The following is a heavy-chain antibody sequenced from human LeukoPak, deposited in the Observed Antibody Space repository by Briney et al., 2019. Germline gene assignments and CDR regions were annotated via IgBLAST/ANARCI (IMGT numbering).Heavy chain of an antibody. V-gene: IGHV4-30-2*01. Sequence: PSQTLSLTCAVSGGSISSGGYSWSWIRQPPGKGLEWIGYIYHSGSTYYNPSLKSRVTISVDRSKNQFSLKLSSVTAADTAVYYYASLNGDDFDYWGQGTLVTVSS. CDR3: ASLNGDDFDY. CDR2: IYHSGST. CDR1: GGSISSGGYS. J-gene: IGHJ4*02. D-gene: IGHD4-17*01.